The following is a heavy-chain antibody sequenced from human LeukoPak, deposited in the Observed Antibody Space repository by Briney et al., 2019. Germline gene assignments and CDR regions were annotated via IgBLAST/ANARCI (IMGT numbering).Heavy chain of an antibody. V-gene: IGHV3-23*01. CDR2: ISGSGGST. D-gene: IGHD2/OR15-2a*01. CDR3: ARGGNSLDY. Sequence: GGSLRLSCAASGFTFSSYAMSWVRQAPGKGLEWVSAISGSGGSTYYADSVKGRFTISRDNAKNSLYLQMNSLRAEDTAVYYCARGGNSLDYWGQGTLVTVSS. J-gene: IGHJ4*02. CDR1: GFTFSSYA.